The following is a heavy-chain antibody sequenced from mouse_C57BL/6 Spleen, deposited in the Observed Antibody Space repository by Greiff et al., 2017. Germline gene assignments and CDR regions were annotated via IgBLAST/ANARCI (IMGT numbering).Heavy chain of an antibody. D-gene: IGHD2-4*01. Sequence: EVQLQQSGPVLVKPGASVKMSCKASGYTFTDYYMNWVKQSHGKSLEWIGVINPYNGGTSYNQKFKGKATLTVDKSSSTAYLELNSLTSEDSAVYYCARGYDCDGSLDYWGQGTTLTVSS. J-gene: IGHJ2*01. CDR1: GYTFTDYY. V-gene: IGHV1-19*01. CDR2: INPYNGGT. CDR3: ARGYDCDGSLDY.